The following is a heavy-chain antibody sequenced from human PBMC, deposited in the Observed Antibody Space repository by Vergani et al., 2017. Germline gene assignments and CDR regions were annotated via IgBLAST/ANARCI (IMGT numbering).Heavy chain of an antibody. Sequence: EVQLVQSGAEVKKPGESLKISCKGSGYSFTSYWIGWVRQMPGKGLEWMGIIYTGDSDTRYSPSFQGQVTISADKSISSAYLQWSSLKASDTAMYYGARRCEYSSSWYQDYDYWGQGTLVTVSS. D-gene: IGHD6-13*01. CDR3: ARRCEYSSSWYQDYDY. V-gene: IGHV5-51*01. CDR1: GYSFTSYW. CDR2: IYTGDSDT. J-gene: IGHJ4*02.